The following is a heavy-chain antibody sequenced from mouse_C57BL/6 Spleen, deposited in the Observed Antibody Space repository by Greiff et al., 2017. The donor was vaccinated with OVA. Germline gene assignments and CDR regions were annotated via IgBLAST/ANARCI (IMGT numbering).Heavy chain of an antibody. CDR3: ARSKTAQGPAWFAY. D-gene: IGHD3-2*02. J-gene: IGHJ3*01. V-gene: IGHV1-26*01. Sequence: VQLQQSGPELVKPGASVKISCKASGYTFTDYYMNWVKQSHGKSLEWIGDINPNNGGTSYNQKFKGKATLTVDKSSSTAYMELRSLTSEDSAVYYCARSKTAQGPAWFAYGGQGTLVTVSA. CDR1: GYTFTDYY. CDR2: INPNNGGT.